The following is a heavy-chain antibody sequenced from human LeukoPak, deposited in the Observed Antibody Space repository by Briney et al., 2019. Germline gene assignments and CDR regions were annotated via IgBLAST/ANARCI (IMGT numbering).Heavy chain of an antibody. V-gene: IGHV1-2*02. CDR3: ARDYYGSGTYYKDY. CDR1: GYTFTAYY. J-gene: IGHJ4*02. CDR2: IHPNSGGT. Sequence: ASVKVSCKASGYTFTAYYLHWVRQAPGQGLEWMGWIHPNSGGTDYAQNFQGRVSMTTDTSISTVYMELSRLRSDDTAVYYCARDYYGSGTYYKDYWGQGTLVTVSS. D-gene: IGHD3-10*01.